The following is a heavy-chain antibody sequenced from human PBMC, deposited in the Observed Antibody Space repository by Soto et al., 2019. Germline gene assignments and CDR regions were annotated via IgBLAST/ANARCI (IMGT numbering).Heavy chain of an antibody. CDR3: ARDQGDSVGDCDI. CDR2: IYYSGST. CDR1: GGSISSGGYY. V-gene: IGHV4-31*03. Sequence: KLSLTCTVSGGSISSGGYYWSWIRQHPGKGLEWIGYIYYSGSTYYNPSLKSRVTISVDTSKNQFSLKLSSVTAADTAVYNRARDQGDSVGDCDIWGQGNLVT. D-gene: IGHD2-21*02. J-gene: IGHJ4*02.